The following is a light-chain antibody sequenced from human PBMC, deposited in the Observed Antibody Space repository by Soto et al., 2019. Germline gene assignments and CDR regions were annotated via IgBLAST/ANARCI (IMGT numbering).Light chain of an antibody. Sequence: QSALTQPASVSGSHGQSITISCTGTRSNVGSYNFVSWYRQYPGKAPELIIYEVSQRPSTFFNRFSGSKSGNTASLTVSGLQFDDEADYYCCSYAGHNSLVFGGGTKVTVL. J-gene: IGLJ3*02. CDR2: EVS. CDR1: RSNVGSYNF. CDR3: CSYAGHNSLV. V-gene: IGLV2-23*02.